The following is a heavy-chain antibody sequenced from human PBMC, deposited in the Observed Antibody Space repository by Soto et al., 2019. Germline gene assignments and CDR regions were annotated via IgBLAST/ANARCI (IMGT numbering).Heavy chain of an antibody. J-gene: IGHJ6*03. D-gene: IGHD2-8*01. CDR2: ISGSGGST. Sequence: GGSLRLSCAASGFTFSSYAMSWVRQAPGKGLEWVSAISGSGGSTYYADSVKGRFTISRDNSKNTLYLQMNSLRAEDTAVYYCATRDYCTNGVCYPRIYYYYYIDVWGRGTTVTVSS. CDR1: GFTFSSYA. CDR3: ATRDYCTNGVCYPRIYYYYYIDV. V-gene: IGHV3-23*01.